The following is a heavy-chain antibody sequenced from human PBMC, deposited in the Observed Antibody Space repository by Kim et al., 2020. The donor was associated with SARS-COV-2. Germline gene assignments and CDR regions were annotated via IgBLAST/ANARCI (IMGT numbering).Heavy chain of an antibody. CDR2: ISSSSSYI. D-gene: IGHD6-6*01. V-gene: IGHV3-21*01. Sequence: GGSLRLSCAASGFTFSSYSMNWVRQAPGKGLEWVSSISSSSSYIYYADSVKGRFTISRDNAKNSLYLQMNSLRAEDTAVYYCAREPHSGSSSGRYYGMDVWGQGTTVTVSS. J-gene: IGHJ6*02. CDR3: AREPHSGSSSGRYYGMDV. CDR1: GFTFSSYS.